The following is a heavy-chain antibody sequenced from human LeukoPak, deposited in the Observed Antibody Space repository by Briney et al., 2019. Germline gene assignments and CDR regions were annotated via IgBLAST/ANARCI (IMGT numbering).Heavy chain of an antibody. CDR3: ASNWNLDC. CDR2: ISYDGSNK. CDR1: GFTFSSYG. V-gene: IGHV3-30*03. J-gene: IGHJ4*02. D-gene: IGHD1-1*01. Sequence: PRRSLRLSCAASGFTFSSYGMHWVRQAPGKGLEWVAVISYDGSNKYYADSVKGRFTISRDNSKNTLYLQMNSLRAEDTAVYYCASNWNLDCWSQGTLVTVST.